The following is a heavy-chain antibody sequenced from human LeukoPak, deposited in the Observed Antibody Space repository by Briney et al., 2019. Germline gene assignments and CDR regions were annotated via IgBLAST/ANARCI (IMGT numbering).Heavy chain of an antibody. D-gene: IGHD2/OR15-2a*01. CDR1: GGSFSGYY. CDR3: AIHTASFDY. Sequence: PSETLSLTCAVYGGSFSGYYWSWIRQPPGKGLEWIGEINHSGSTNYNPSLKSRVTISVDTSKNQFSLKLSSVTAADTAVYYCAIHTASFDYWGQGTLVTVSS. CDR2: INHSGST. V-gene: IGHV4-34*01. J-gene: IGHJ4*02.